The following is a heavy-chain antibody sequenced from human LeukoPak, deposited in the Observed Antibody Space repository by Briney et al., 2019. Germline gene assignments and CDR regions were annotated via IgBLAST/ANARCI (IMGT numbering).Heavy chain of an antibody. J-gene: IGHJ6*03. CDR1: DDPINSGVYY. CDR2: IYTSGTTT. CDR3: ARAKKRSGRSRNFYLDV. Sequence: TTSETLSLTCTVSDDPINSGVYYWNWIRQPAGKGLEWIGHIYTSGTTTNSNPSLKSRVAISLDTSKNHFSLKLSSVTAADTAVYYCARAKKRSGRSRNFYLDVWGKGTTVTVSS. D-gene: IGHD1-26*01. V-gene: IGHV4-61*09.